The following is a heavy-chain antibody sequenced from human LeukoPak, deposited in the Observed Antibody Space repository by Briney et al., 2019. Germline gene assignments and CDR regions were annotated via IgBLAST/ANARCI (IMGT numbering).Heavy chain of an antibody. CDR3: ARSRHSYDSSGFPHY. D-gene: IGHD3-22*01. Sequence: PWGSLRLSCAASGFTFSSYSMNWVRQAPGKGLAWVSSISSSRTYTNYADSVRGRFTISRDNSKNSLYLQMNSLRAEDTALYYCARSRHSYDSSGFPHYWGQGTLVTVSS. CDR2: ISSSRTYT. J-gene: IGHJ4*02. V-gene: IGHV3-21*04. CDR1: GFTFSSYS.